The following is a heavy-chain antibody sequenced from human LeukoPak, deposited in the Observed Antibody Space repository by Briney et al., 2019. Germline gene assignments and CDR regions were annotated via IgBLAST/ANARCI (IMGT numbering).Heavy chain of an antibody. Sequence: GGSLRLSCAASGFTLSSYAMSLVRQAPGKGLEWVSAISGSGGSTYYADSVKGRFTISRDNSKNTLYLQMNSLRAEDTAVYYCAKWAYCSGGSCYPTVDYWGQGTLVTVSS. J-gene: IGHJ4*02. CDR3: AKWAYCSGGSCYPTVDY. V-gene: IGHV3-23*01. CDR2: ISGSGGST. CDR1: GFTLSSYA. D-gene: IGHD2-15*01.